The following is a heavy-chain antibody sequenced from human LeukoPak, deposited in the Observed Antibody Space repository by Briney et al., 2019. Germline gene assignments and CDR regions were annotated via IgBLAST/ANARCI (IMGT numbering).Heavy chain of an antibody. CDR3: ARDLDPFGSPYYYGMDV. CDR2: ISYDGSNK. D-gene: IGHD2/OR15-2a*01. Sequence: GGSLRLSCAASGFTFSSYAMHWVRQAPGKGLEWVAVISYDGSNKYYADSVKGRFTISRDNSKNTLYLQMNSLRAEDTAVYYCARDLDPFGSPYYYGMDVWGQGTTVTVSS. CDR1: GFTFSSYA. V-gene: IGHV3-30-3*01. J-gene: IGHJ6*02.